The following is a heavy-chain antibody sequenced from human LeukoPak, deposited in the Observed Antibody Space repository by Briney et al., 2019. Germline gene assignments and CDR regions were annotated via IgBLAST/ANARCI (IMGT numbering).Heavy chain of an antibody. Sequence: GGSLRLSCAASGFTLGNYWMHWVRHAPGKGLVWVSRIQSDGSSTTYADSVKGRFTISRDNAKNTLYRQMNSLRAEDTAVYYCAREAAVPNTVFDYWGQGSLVTVSS. CDR3: AREAAVPNTVFDY. D-gene: IGHD4-17*01. CDR1: GFTLGNYW. V-gene: IGHV3-74*01. CDR2: IQSDGSST. J-gene: IGHJ4*02.